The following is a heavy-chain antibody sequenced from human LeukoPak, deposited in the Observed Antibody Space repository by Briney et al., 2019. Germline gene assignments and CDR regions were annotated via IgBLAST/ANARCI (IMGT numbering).Heavy chain of an antibody. Sequence: GASVKVSCKASGYTFTSYDINWVRQATGQGLEWMGWMNPNSGNTGYAQKFQGRVTIIRNTSISTAYMELSSLRSDDTAVYYCAKSLIPVLPSYFDYWGQGTLVTVSS. CDR1: GYTFTSYD. CDR2: MNPNSGNT. J-gene: IGHJ4*02. CDR3: AKSLIPVLPSYFDY. V-gene: IGHV1-8*03. D-gene: IGHD1-14*01.